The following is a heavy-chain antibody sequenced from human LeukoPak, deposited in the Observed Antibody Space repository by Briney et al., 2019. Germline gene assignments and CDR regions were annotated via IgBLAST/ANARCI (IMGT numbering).Heavy chain of an antibody. CDR2: IYTSGST. D-gene: IGHD5-24*01. Sequence: PSETLSLTCTVSGGSISSGSYYWSWIRQPAGKGLEWIGRIYTSGSTNYNPSLKSRVTISVDTSKNQFSLKPSSVTAADTAVYYCARDRDGYNSPYFDYWGQGTLVTVSS. J-gene: IGHJ4*02. V-gene: IGHV4-61*02. CDR3: ARDRDGYNSPYFDY. CDR1: GGSISSGSYY.